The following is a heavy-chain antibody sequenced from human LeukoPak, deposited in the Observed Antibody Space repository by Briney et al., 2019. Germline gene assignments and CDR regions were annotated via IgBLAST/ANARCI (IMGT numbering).Heavy chain of an antibody. CDR3: AREDTGMAPGFDS. D-gene: IGHD5-18*01. Sequence: PGGSLRLSCAVSGLSFRDAWLCWVRQPPGKGLEWMGSIYYNGITYYKPSLKSRVIMSVDTSKNQFSLKLSSVTAADTAVYYCAREDTGMAPGFDSWGQGTQVTVSS. J-gene: IGHJ4*02. CDR1: GLSFRDAW. CDR2: IYYNGIT. V-gene: IGHV4-4*02.